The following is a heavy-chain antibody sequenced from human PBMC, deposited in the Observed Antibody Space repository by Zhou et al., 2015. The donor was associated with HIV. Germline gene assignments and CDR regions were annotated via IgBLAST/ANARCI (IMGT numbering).Heavy chain of an antibody. V-gene: IGHV1-2*02. CDR1: GGTFSSYA. CDR2: INPNTGSR. J-gene: IGHJ4*02. D-gene: IGHD3-16*01. Sequence: QVQLVQSGAEVKKPGSSVKVSCKASGGTFSSYAISWVRQAPGQGLEWMGWINPNTGSRNYEQKFQGRVSMTRDTSISTVYMELTSLTYDDTAVFYCARGPPGGXIDFWGQGTLVTVSS. CDR3: ARGPPGGXIDF.